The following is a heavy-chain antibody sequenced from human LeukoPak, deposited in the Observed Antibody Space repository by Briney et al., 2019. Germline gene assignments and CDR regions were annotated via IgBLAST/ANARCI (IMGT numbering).Heavy chain of an antibody. J-gene: IGHJ6*02. CDR3: ARVRYYYYGMDV. CDR2: ISGSGGST. CDR1: GFTFSSYA. V-gene: IGHV3-23*01. Sequence: PGGSLRLSCAASGFTFSSYAMSWVRQAPGKGLEWVSAISGSGGSTYYADSVKGRFTISRDNSKSTLYLQMNSLRAEDTAVYYCARVRYYYYGMDVWGQGTTVTVSS.